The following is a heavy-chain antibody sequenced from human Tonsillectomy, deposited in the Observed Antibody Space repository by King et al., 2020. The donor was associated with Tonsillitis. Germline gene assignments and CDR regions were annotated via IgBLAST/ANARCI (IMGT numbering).Heavy chain of an antibody. Sequence: VQLQESGPGLVKPSETLSLTCTVSGYSISSGHYWGWLRQPPGKGLEWIGSIYHSGSTYHNSSRKSRVTISVDTSKNQFSLKLNSVTASDAALYYCAKSESIAGYAFDIWGQGTMVTVSS. CDR1: GYSISSGHY. CDR3: AKSESIAGYAFDI. J-gene: IGHJ3*02. CDR2: IYHSGST. D-gene: IGHD1-14*01. V-gene: IGHV4-38-2*02.